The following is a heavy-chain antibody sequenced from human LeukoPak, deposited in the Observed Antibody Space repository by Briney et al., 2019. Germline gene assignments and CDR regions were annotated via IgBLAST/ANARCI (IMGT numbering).Heavy chain of an antibody. D-gene: IGHD5-12*01. CDR3: ASIEDQSIVATIVRDY. J-gene: IGHJ4*02. Sequence: GGSLRLSCAASGFTFSDYYMSWIRQAPGKGLEWVSYISSSGSTIYYADSVKDRFTISRDNAKNSLYLQMNSLGAEDTAVYYCASIEDQSIVATIVRDYWGQGTLVTVSS. CDR1: GFTFSDYY. CDR2: ISSSGSTI. V-gene: IGHV3-11*04.